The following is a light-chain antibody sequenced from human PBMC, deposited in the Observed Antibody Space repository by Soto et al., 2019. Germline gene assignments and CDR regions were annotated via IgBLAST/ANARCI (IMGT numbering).Light chain of an antibody. V-gene: IGLV2-8*01. Sequence: QSALTQPPSASGSPGQSVTISCTGSSSDVGGYNYVSWYQQHPGKAPKLILYEVSDRPSGVPDRFSGSKSGNTASLTVSGLQAEDEADYYCSSHADNYNWVFGGGTKLTVL. CDR2: EVS. CDR1: SSDVGGYNY. CDR3: SSHADNYNWV. J-gene: IGLJ3*02.